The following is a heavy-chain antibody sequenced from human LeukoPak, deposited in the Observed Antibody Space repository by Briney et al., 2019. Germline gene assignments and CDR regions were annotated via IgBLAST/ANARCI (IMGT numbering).Heavy chain of an antibody. J-gene: IGHJ4*02. V-gene: IGHV1-18*01. CDR3: ASASRSRDYGDYISGY. D-gene: IGHD4-17*01. CDR2: ISAYNANT. Sequence: ASVKVSCKASGYTFTSYGISWVRQAPGQGLEWMGWISAYNANTHYAQKLQGRVTMTTDTSTSTAYMELRSLRSDDTAVYYCASASRSRDYGDYISGYWGQGTLVTVSS. CDR1: GYTFTSYG.